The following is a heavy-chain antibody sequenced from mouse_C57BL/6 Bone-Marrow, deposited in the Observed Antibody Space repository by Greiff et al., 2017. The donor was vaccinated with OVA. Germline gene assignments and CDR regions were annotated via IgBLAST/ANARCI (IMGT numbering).Heavy chain of an antibody. Sequence: VQLQQPGAELVMPGASVKLSCKASGYTFTSYWMHWVKQRPGQGLEWIGEIDPSDSYTNYNQKFKGKSTLTVDKSSSPAYMQLSSLTSEDSAVYYCARGCLLPYYYAMDYWGQGTSVTVSS. CDR2: IDPSDSYT. J-gene: IGHJ4*01. V-gene: IGHV1-69*01. D-gene: IGHD1-1*01. CDR3: ARGCLLPYYYAMDY. CDR1: GYTFTSYW.